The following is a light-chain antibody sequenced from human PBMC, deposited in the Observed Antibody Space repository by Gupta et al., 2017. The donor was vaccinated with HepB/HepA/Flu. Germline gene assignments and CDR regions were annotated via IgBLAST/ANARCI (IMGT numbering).Light chain of an antibody. CDR2: DVF. V-gene: IGLV2-8*01. J-gene: IGLJ1*01. CDR1: SSDIGAYNL. CDR3: FSYAGNDNWV. Sequence: QSAPTQPPSASGSPGPSVTISCTGTSSDIGAYNLVSWYQQHPGKAPKLIIYDVFQRPSGVPDRFSGSKSGNTASLTGSGLQAEDEADYYCFSYAGNDNWVFGGGTKVTVL.